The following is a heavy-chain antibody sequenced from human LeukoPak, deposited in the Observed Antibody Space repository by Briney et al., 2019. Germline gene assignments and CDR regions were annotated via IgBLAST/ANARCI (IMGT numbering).Heavy chain of an antibody. Sequence: ASVKVSCKASGYSFTASYMHWVRQAPGQGLEWLGWINPSSGGTKYAPKFQGRVTLTRDTSINTAYMELTSLRSDDTAMYYYAKEFPSGATRDLDYWGQGTLVTVSS. CDR2: INPSSGGT. D-gene: IGHD1-26*01. V-gene: IGHV1-2*02. CDR3: AKEFPSGATRDLDY. J-gene: IGHJ4*02. CDR1: GYSFTASY.